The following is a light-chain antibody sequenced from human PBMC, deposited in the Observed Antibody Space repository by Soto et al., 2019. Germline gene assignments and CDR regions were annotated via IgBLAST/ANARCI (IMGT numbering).Light chain of an antibody. CDR3: QQSGGSPPYT. CDR1: QSISSSY. J-gene: IGKJ2*01. Sequence: VLTQSPGTLSLSPGERATISCRASQSISSSYLAWYQHKPGQAPRLLIYGASRRATGISHRFSGSGSGTDFTLTLSRLEPEDCGVYYCQQSGGSPPYTFGHGTRLEIK. CDR2: GAS. V-gene: IGKV3-20*01.